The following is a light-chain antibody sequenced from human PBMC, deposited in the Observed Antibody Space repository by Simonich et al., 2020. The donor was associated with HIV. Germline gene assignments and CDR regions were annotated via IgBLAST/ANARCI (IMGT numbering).Light chain of an antibody. CDR3: QHYYNWPPIT. CDR1: QSVGIN. J-gene: IGKJ5*01. Sequence: EIVMTQSPDTLSVSPGERATLSCRASQSVGINLAWYQQKPDQAPRLLIYGASTRAIDIPASFSGSGSGTEFTLTINSRQSEDFAVYYCQHYYNWPPITFGQGTRLDIK. CDR2: GAS. V-gene: IGKV3-15*01.